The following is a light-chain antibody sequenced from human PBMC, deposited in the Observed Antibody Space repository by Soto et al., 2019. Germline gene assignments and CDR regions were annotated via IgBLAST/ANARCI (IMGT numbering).Light chain of an antibody. Sequence: EIVMTQSQTTLSVSRWERAALSLSAIQSVSNNYLAWYQQKPGQAPRLLIYGASSRATGIPDRFSGGGSWTDFTLTISRLEPEDFAAYYCQQYRRLPALTVGEGTRLEIK. CDR1: QSVSNNY. V-gene: IGKV3-20*01. CDR2: GAS. J-gene: IGKJ5*01. CDR3: QQYRRLPALT.